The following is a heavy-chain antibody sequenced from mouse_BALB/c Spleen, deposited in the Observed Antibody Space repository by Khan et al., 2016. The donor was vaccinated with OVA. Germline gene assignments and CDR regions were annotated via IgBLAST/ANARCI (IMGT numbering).Heavy chain of an antibody. CDR2: IYPGSDNT. V-gene: IGHV1-77*01. J-gene: IGHJ3*01. CDR1: GYTFTDYS. CDR3: AREWAAWFPY. Sequence: QVQLKQSGAELARPGASVTLSCKASGYTFTDYSINWMRQRTGQGLEWIGEIYPGSDNTYYNEKFKGKATLTAGKSSSTAYMQLSSLTSEDSAVYFCAREWAAWFPYWGQGTLVTVSA.